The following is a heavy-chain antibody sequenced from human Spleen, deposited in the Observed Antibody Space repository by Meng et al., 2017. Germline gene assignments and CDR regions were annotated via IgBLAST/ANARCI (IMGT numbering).Heavy chain of an antibody. CDR3: SRGCHSDV. Sequence: GGSLRLSCTGSGFTFGDHGLNWVRQAPGKGLEWIGYIRTKAILGGTAEYAASVKGRFTISRDDSNSVAYLRMNSLNIDDTAVYYCSRGCHSDVWGQGTTVTVSS. CDR1: GFTFGDHG. V-gene: IGHV3-49*04. CDR2: IRTKAILGGTA. J-gene: IGHJ6*02. D-gene: IGHD2-15*01.